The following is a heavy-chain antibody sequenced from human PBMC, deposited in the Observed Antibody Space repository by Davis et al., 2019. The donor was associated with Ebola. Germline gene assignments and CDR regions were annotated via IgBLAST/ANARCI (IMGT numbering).Heavy chain of an antibody. CDR3: VRSHFYDTGVEYHEDNWFDP. CDR1: GGTLTNYA. Sequence: SVKVSCKASGGTLTNYAINWVRQAPGQGLEWMGGGTPVFGATTYAQKFQGRVTITADESTSTVYMQLTSLRSDDTAVYYCVRSHFYDTGVEYHEDNWFDPWGQGTLVTVSS. J-gene: IGHJ5*02. D-gene: IGHD3-3*01. CDR2: GTPVFGAT. V-gene: IGHV1-69*13.